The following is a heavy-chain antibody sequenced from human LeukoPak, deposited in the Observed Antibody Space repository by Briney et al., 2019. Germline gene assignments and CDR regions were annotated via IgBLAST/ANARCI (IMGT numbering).Heavy chain of an antibody. CDR1: GGSFTDYY. CDR3: ARGPVRDDGLTGVSYYYGFDV. CDR2: IHPNAGT. J-gene: IGHJ6*02. Sequence: PSETLSLTCAVYGGSFTDYYWSWIRQAPGKGLEWIGRIHPNAGTSYNPSLKSRVTISADTSKKQLSLKLTSVTAADTAVFYCARGPVRDDGLTGVSYYYGFDVWGQGTTVTVSS. D-gene: IGHD3-9*01. V-gene: IGHV4-34*01.